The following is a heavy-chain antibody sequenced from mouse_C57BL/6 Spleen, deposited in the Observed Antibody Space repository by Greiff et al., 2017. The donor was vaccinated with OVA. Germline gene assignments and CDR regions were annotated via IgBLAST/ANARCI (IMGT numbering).Heavy chain of an antibody. CDR3: ARSGDYDDGRYYFDY. CDR2: INPSTGGT. J-gene: IGHJ2*01. CDR1: GYSFTGYY. Sequence: EVQLQQSGPELVKPGASVKISCKASGYSFTGYYMNWVKQSPEKSLEWIGEINPSTGGTTYNQKFKAKATLTVDKSSSTAYMQLKSLTSEDSAVYYCARSGDYDDGRYYFDYWGQGTTLTVSS. V-gene: IGHV1-42*01. D-gene: IGHD2-4*01.